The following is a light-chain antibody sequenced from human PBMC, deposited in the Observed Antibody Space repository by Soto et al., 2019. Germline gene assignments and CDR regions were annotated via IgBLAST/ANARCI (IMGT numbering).Light chain of an antibody. V-gene: IGKV1-6*01. J-gene: IGKJ1*01. CDR1: QGVRNE. CDR3: LQDYAYPRT. Sequence: AIQMTQSPSSLSASVGDRVTITCRASQGVRNELAWYQQRPGKAPNLLIYASSTLQSGVPSRFSGSGSGTDSTLTINNLQPDDFATYYCLQDYAYPRTFGQGTKVDIK. CDR2: ASS.